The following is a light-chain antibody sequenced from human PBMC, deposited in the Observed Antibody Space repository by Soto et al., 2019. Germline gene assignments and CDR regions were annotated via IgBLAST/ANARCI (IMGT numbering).Light chain of an antibody. J-gene: IGKJ4*01. Sequence: EIVLTQSPGTLSLSPGDRATLSCRASQSASTNYLAWYQQKPGQAPRILIYGASSRATGIPDRLSGSGSWTNFPLTISRLEPEDFAVHYCKHYNIFPPHTFGGGTKVEIK. V-gene: IGKV3-20*01. CDR1: QSASTNY. CDR3: KHYNIFPPHT. CDR2: GAS.